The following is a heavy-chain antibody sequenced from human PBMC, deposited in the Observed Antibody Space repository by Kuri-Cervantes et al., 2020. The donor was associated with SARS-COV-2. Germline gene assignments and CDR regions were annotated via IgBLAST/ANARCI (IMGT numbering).Heavy chain of an antibody. CDR2: IIPIFGTA. Sequence: SVKVSCKTSGYDFLRNSMSWFRQAPGQGLEWMGGIIPIFGTANYAQKFQGRVTITADESTSTAYMELSSLTSEDTAIYYCYCAPKEGFDSWGQGTLVTVSS. CDR3: YCAPKEGFDS. J-gene: IGHJ4*02. CDR1: GYDFLRNS. D-gene: IGHD2-21*01. V-gene: IGHV1-69*13.